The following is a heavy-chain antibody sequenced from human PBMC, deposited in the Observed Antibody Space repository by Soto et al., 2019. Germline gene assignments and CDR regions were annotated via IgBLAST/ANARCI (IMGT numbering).Heavy chain of an antibody. CDR2: FNPNSGDT. CDR3: AREASAVISLDY. D-gene: IGHD6-19*01. Sequence: ASVKVSCKASGYTFTAYSMHWVRQAPGQGLEWMGWFNPNSGDTIYPQRFQGRLTLTGDTSIATAYMEMYSLTSDDSAVYYCAREASAVISLDYWGQGTPVTVSS. CDR1: GYTFTAYS. J-gene: IGHJ4*02. V-gene: IGHV1-2*02.